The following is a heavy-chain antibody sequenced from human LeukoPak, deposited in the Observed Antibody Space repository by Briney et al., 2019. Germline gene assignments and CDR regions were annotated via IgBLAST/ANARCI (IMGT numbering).Heavy chain of an antibody. Sequence: GGSLRLSCAASGFTFSSYSMNWVRQAPGEGLEWVSYISSSSSTIYYADSVKGRFTISRDNAKNSLYLQMNSLRDEDTAVYYCARVPRDHVGNGGGTAFDYWGQGTLVTVSS. CDR1: GFTFSSYS. V-gene: IGHV3-48*02. CDR3: ARVPRDHVGNGGGTAFDY. CDR2: ISSSSSTI. J-gene: IGHJ4*02. D-gene: IGHD4-23*01.